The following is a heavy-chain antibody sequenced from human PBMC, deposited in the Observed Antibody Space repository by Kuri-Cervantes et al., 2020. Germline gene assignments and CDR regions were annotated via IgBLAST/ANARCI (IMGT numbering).Heavy chain of an antibody. V-gene: IGHV5-51*01. CDR2: IYPGDPDT. Sequence: GESLKISCKGSGYSFTSYWIGWVRQMPGKGLEWMGIIYPGDPDTRYIPSFQGQVAISADKSITTAYLQWSSLKASGTAMYYCARDLYYDSSGYYTNWFDPWGQGTLVTVSS. CDR1: GYSFTSYW. CDR3: ARDLYYDSSGYYTNWFDP. J-gene: IGHJ5*02. D-gene: IGHD3-22*01.